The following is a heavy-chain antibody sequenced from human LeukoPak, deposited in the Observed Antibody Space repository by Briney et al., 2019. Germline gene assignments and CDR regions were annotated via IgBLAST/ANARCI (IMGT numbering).Heavy chain of an antibody. V-gene: IGHV4-59*08. CDR2: IYYSGRT. D-gene: IGHD6-19*01. J-gene: IGHJ4*02. CDR3: ARLIPNSAWLSDY. Sequence: KPSETLSLTCTVSGGSISNYYWNWIRQPPGKGLEWIGNIYYSGRTNYNPSLKSRVTISVDTSKNQFSLKLTSVTAAGTAVYYCARLIPNSAWLSDYWGRGTLVTVSS. CDR1: GGSISNYY.